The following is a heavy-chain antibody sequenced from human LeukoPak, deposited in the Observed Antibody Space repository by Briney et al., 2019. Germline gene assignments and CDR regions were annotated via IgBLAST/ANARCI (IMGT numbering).Heavy chain of an antibody. Sequence: SETLSLTCTVSGGSISSYHWSWIRQPPGKGLEWIGYIYYSGSTNYNPSLKSRVTISVDTSKNQFSLKLSSVTAADTAVYYCARQVVAAAPFDYWGQGTLVTVSS. CDR2: IYYSGST. D-gene: IGHD2-15*01. J-gene: IGHJ4*02. CDR1: GGSISSYH. V-gene: IGHV4-59*08. CDR3: ARQVVAAAPFDY.